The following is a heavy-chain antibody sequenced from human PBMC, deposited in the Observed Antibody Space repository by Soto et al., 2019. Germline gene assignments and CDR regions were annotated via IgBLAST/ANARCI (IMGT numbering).Heavy chain of an antibody. CDR3: AAQDYGAKGYYFET. D-gene: IGHD4-17*01. J-gene: IGHJ4*02. CDR1: SGSISSSSSY. Sequence: QLQLQESGPGLVKPSETLSLTCTVSSGSISSSSSYWGWIRQPPGKGLAWIGSIYYSGNTYYNPSLKSRVTISIDSSKTQFSLKLNSVTTADTAVYYCAAQDYGAKGYYFETWGQGTLVTVSS. CDR2: IYYSGNT. V-gene: IGHV4-39*01.